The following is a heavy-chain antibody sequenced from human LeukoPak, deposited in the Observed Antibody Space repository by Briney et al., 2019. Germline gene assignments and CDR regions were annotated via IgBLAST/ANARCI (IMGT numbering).Heavy chain of an antibody. CDR1: GGSISSYY. V-gene: IGHV4-59*08. J-gene: IGHJ4*02. CDR3: ARQGAITYAYFDY. D-gene: IGHD2-2*01. Sequence: SETLSLTCTVSGGSISSYYWSWIRQPPGKGLEWIGYIYYSGSTRYNPSLKSRVTTSVDTSKNQFSLRLTSVTAADTAVYYCARQGAITYAYFDYWSQGTLVTVSS. CDR2: IYYSGST.